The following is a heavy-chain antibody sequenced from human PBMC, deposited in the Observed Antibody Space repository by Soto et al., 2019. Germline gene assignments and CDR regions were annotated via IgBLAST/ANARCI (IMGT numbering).Heavy chain of an antibody. CDR2: IRGSGGST. CDR3: ATLGWEWLLSSMDV. D-gene: IGHD3-3*01. Sequence: SLRLSCAASGFTFSSYAMSWVRQAPGKGLEWVSAIRGSGGSTYYADSVKGRFTISRDNSKNTLYLQMNSLRAEDTAVYYCATLGWEWLLSSMDVWGQGTTVTVSS. J-gene: IGHJ6*02. CDR1: GFTFSSYA. V-gene: IGHV3-23*01.